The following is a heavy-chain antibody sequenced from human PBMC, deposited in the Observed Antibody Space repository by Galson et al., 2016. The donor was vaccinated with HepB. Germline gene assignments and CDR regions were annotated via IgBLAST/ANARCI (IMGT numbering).Heavy chain of an antibody. CDR2: ISSDSSDI. CDR1: GFSFRSYI. Sequence: SLRLSCAASGFSFRSYIMNWVRQAPGKGLQWVSSISSDSSDIYYPDSVKGRFIISRDNAKNSLYLQMNNLTAEDTAVYHCAAGSHRYWFDPWGQGTLGTVSS. D-gene: IGHD6-13*01. CDR3: AAGSHRYWFDP. V-gene: IGHV3-21*01. J-gene: IGHJ5*02.